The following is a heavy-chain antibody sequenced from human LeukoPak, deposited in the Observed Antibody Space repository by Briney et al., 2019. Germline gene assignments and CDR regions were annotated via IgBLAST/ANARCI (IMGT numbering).Heavy chain of an antibody. V-gene: IGHV4-59*01. Sequence: PSETLSLTCTVSGGSISSYYWSWIRQPPGKGLEWIGYIYYSGSTNYNPSLKSRVTISVDTSKNQFSLKLSSVTAADTAVYYCARGGRSSTSLPINYWGQGTLVTVSS. D-gene: IGHD2-2*01. CDR2: IYYSGST. CDR3: ARGGRSSTSLPINY. CDR1: GGSISSYY. J-gene: IGHJ4*02.